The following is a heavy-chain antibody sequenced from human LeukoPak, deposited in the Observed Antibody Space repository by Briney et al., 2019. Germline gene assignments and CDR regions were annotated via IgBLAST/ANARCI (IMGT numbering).Heavy chain of an antibody. V-gene: IGHV4-61*10. CDR3: ASNTGTVFDY. CDR2: VYYTGST. J-gene: IGHJ4*02. CDR1: GGSISSDTYY. D-gene: IGHD7-27*01. Sequence: SETLSLTCTVSGGSISSDTYYWSWIRQPAGKGPEWIGYVYYTGSTEYNPSLRSRVTISLEMSKQQFSLTLTSVTAADTAVYYCASNTGTVFDYWGRGALVTVSS.